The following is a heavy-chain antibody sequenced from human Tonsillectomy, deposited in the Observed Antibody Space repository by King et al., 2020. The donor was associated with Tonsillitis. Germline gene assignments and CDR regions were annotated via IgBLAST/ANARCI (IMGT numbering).Heavy chain of an antibody. J-gene: IGHJ3*02. V-gene: IGHV3-30-3*01. CDR2: ISYDGSNK. CDR3: ARDSSILGAHDAFDI. Sequence: VQLVESGGGVVQPGRSLRLSCAASGFTFSIYAIHWVRQAPGKGLEWVAVISYDGSNKYYADSVKGRFTISRDNYKTSLYLQMNSLRAEDTAVYYCARDSSILGAHDAFDIWGQGTMVTVSS. D-gene: IGHD1-26*01. CDR1: GFTFSIYA.